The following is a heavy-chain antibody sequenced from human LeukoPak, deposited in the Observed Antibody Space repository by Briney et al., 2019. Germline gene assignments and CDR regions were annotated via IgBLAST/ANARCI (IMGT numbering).Heavy chain of an antibody. CDR2: ISTSGST. Sequence: SETLSLTCTVSGDSISGFYWSWIRQPAGKGLQWIGRISTSGSTNYNPSLNSRVTISVDKSKNYFSLKLSSVTAADTALYYCARDWQYCSVGSCSYYFDSWGRGALVTVSS. CDR1: GDSISGFY. D-gene: IGHD2-15*01. CDR3: ARDWQYCSVGSCSYYFDS. J-gene: IGHJ4*02. V-gene: IGHV4-4*07.